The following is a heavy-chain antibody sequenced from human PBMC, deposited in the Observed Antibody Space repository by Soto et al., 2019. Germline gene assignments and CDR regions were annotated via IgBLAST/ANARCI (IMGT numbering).Heavy chain of an antibody. CDR3: ARDLGGYSSSWPKWLDP. CDR2: IYYSGST. CDR1: GGSISSYY. V-gene: IGHV4-59*01. D-gene: IGHD6-13*01. J-gene: IGHJ5*02. Sequence: PSETLSLTCTVSGGSISSYYWGWIRQPPGKGLEWIGYIYYSGSTNYNPSLKSRVTISVDTSKNQFSLKLSSVTAADTAVYYCARDLGGYSSSWPKWLDPWGQGTLVTVSS.